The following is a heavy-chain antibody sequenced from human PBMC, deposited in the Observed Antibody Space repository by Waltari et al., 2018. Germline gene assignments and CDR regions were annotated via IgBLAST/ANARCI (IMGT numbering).Heavy chain of an antibody. Sequence: EVQLVESGGGLVKPGGSLRLSCAASGFTFSNAWMSWVRQAPGKGLEWVDRIKSKTDGGTTDYAAPVKGRFTISRDDSKNTLYLQMNSLKTEDTAVYYCTTGRGLRVDYWGQGTLVTVSS. J-gene: IGHJ4*02. D-gene: IGHD4-17*01. CDR1: GFTFSNAW. CDR3: TTGRGLRVDY. CDR2: IKSKTDGGTT. V-gene: IGHV3-15*01.